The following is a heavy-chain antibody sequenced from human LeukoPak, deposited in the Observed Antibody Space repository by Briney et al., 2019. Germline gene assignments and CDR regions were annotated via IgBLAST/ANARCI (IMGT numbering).Heavy chain of an antibody. J-gene: IGHJ4*02. D-gene: IGHD2-8*02. CDR1: GFSLGVTGGG. CDR3: AHSQWKLFWAFDY. V-gene: IGHV2-5*02. Sequence: ESGPTLVNPTQTLTLTCTFSGFSLGVTGGGVGWIRQPPGEALEWLGLLYWDDDKRLSPSLEHRLTITADTSKNQVVLTMTNMDPADTATYYCAHSQWKLFWAFDYWGQGTLVTVSS. CDR2: LYWDDDK.